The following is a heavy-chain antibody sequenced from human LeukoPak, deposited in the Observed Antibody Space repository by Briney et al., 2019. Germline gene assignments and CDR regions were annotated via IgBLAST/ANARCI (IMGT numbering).Heavy chain of an antibody. J-gene: IGHJ5*02. D-gene: IGHD2-15*01. CDR2: FSGGGGST. Sequence: GGSLRLSCAGSGFTFRNYAMGWVRQAPGKGLEWVSSFSGGGGSTYYADSVKGRFTISRDDSKNTVYVQMNSLRAEDTAVYYCARGSGGSYYSRFDRWGQGTLVTVSS. V-gene: IGHV3-23*01. CDR1: GFTFRNYA. CDR3: ARGSGGSYYSRFDR.